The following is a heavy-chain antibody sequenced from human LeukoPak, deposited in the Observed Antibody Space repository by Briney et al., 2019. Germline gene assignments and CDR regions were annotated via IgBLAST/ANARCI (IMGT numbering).Heavy chain of an antibody. J-gene: IGHJ4*02. V-gene: IGHV3-74*01. Sequence: GGSLRLSCEVSGFTFRSTWMHWVRQAPGKGLVWVSRINSDGSSTSYADSVKGRFTISRDNAKNRLYLQMNSLRAEDTAVYYCAKRPRGNYLDPFDYWGQGTLVTVSS. CDR2: INSDGSST. CDR3: AKRPRGNYLDPFDY. CDR1: GFTFRSTW. D-gene: IGHD3-10*01.